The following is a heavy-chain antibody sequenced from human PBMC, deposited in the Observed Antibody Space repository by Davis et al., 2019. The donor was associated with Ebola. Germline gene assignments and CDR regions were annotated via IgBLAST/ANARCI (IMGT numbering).Heavy chain of an antibody. J-gene: IGHJ4*02. CDR2: ISYDGSNK. CDR3: ARRSGSFDY. CDR1: GFTFSSYA. D-gene: IGHD1-26*01. Sequence: GESLKISCAASGFTFSSYAMHWVRQAPGKGLEWVAVISYDGSNKYYADSVKGRFTISRDNSKNTLYLQMNSLRAEDTAAYYCARRSGSFDYWGQGTLVTVSS. V-gene: IGHV3-30-3*01.